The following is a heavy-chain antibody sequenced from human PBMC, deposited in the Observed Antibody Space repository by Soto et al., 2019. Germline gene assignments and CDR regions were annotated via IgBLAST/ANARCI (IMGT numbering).Heavy chain of an antibody. J-gene: IGHJ4*02. Sequence: EVQLVESGGGLVQPGGSLRLSCAASGFTFSSYWMSWVRQAPGKGLEWVANIKQDGSEKYYVDSVKGRFTISRDNAKNSLYLQMNSLRAEDTAVYYCAREDYDFWSGYFPDYWGQGTLVTVSS. CDR3: AREDYDFWSGYFPDY. CDR1: GFTFSSYW. CDR2: IKQDGSEK. D-gene: IGHD3-3*01. V-gene: IGHV3-7*05.